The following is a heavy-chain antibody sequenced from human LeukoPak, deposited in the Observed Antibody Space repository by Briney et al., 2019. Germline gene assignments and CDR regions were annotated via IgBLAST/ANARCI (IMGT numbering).Heavy chain of an antibody. CDR2: IRLDDGRT. CDR3: ARESPGTCYFGT. CDR1: TFTNSY. J-gene: IGHJ5*02. V-gene: IGHV1-46*01. D-gene: IGHD2-15*01. Sequence: GASVRVSCKANTFTNSYMHWVRQAPGQGLEWMVIIRLDDGRTNSAPNFRGKLTVTRDTSTTTVYMELSSLTSEATAVYYCARESPGTCYFGTWGQGTLVTVSS.